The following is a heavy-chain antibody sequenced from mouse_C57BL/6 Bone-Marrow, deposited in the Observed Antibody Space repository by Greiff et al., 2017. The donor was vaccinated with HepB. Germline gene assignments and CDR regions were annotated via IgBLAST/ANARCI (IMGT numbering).Heavy chain of an antibody. D-gene: IGHD1-1*01. CDR1: GFSINSDCY. CDR3: ARYYGSSWNWYFDV. J-gene: IGHJ1*03. Sequence: EVNLVESGPSLVRPSQTLSLTCTVTGFSINSDCYWIWIRQFPGNKLEYIGYTFYSGITYYNPSLESRTYITRDTSKNQFSLKLSSVTTEDTATYYCARYYGSSWNWYFDVWGTGTTVTVSS. CDR2: TFYSGIT. V-gene: IGHV3-3*01.